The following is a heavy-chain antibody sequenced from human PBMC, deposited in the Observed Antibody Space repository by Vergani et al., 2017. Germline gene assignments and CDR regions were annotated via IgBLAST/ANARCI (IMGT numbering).Heavy chain of an antibody. CDR3: ARGEVVAATLGLNP. Sequence: QVQLVESGGGVVQPGRSLRLSCAASGFTFSTYAMHWVRQAPGKGLEWVAVISYDGTNKYYADSVKGRFTISRDNSKNTLFLQMNSLRPEDTAVYYCARGEVVAATLGLNPWGQGTLVTVSS. D-gene: IGHD2-15*01. J-gene: IGHJ5*02. CDR1: GFTFSTYA. CDR2: ISYDGTNK. V-gene: IGHV3-30-3*01.